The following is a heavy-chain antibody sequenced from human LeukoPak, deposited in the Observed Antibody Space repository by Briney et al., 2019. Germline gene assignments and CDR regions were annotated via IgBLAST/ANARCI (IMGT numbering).Heavy chain of an antibody. CDR3: AKDKSSSSSGWYFSDY. J-gene: IGHJ4*02. D-gene: IGHD6-19*01. CDR1: GFTYSTYA. CDR2: ITGNGGNR. V-gene: IGHV3-23*01. Sequence: GGSLRLSCAASGFTYSTYAMSWLRQAPGKGLEWVAGITGNGGNRYYADAVKGRFTISRDNSRSTVYLQMNGLRAEGTALYYCAKDKSSSSSGWYFSDYWGQGTLVTVSS.